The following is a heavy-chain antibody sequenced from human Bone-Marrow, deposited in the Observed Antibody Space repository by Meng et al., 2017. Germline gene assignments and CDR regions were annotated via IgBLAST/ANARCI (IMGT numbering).Heavy chain of an antibody. CDR1: GFTFSSYA. CDR3: ARGWAMAPYFDY. Sequence: GGSLRLSCAASGFTFSSYAMDWVRQAPGKGLEWVAVISYDGSNKYYADSVKGRFTISRDNSKNTLYLQMNSLRAEDTAVYYCARGWAMAPYFDYWGQGTLVTVSS. D-gene: IGHD5-18*01. CDR2: ISYDGSNK. J-gene: IGHJ4*02. V-gene: IGHV3-30*04.